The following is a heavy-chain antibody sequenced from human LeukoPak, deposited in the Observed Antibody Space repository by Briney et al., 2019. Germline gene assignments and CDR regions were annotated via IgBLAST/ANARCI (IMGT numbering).Heavy chain of an antibody. CDR1: GFTFSSYA. Sequence: PGGSLRPSCAASGFTFSSYAMSWVRQAPGKGLEWVSAISGSGGSTYYADSVKGRFTISRDNSKNTLYLQMNSLRAEDTAVYYCAKDLVAAAGTAGNWFDPWGQGTLVTVSS. CDR2: ISGSGGST. D-gene: IGHD6-13*01. J-gene: IGHJ5*02. CDR3: AKDLVAAAGTAGNWFDP. V-gene: IGHV3-23*01.